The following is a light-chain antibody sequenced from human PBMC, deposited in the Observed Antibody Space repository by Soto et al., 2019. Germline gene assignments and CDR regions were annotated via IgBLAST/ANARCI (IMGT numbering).Light chain of an antibody. Sequence: DIQMTQSPSTLSASVGDRVTITCRASQSISSWLAWYQQKPGKAPKLLIYDASSLESGVPSRFSGSGSGTDFTLTISSLEPEDFAVYYCQQRSNWPTFGQGTRLEIK. J-gene: IGKJ5*01. CDR2: DAS. CDR3: QQRSNWPT. V-gene: IGKV1-5*01. CDR1: QSISSW.